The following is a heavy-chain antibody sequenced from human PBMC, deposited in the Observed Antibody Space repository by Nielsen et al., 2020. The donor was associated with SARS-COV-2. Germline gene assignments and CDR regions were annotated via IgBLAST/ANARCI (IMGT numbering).Heavy chain of an antibody. J-gene: IGHJ4*02. V-gene: IGHV1-69*04. D-gene: IGHD5-24*01. CDR1: GGTSNTYA. CDR2: IIPILGVP. Sequence: SVKVPCKASGGTSNTYAITWVRPAPGQGLEWLGRIIPILGVPRYAQKFQGRVTISADKSTSTAYMELSSLTSEDTAVYYCARGDMAREGDADYWGQGTLVTVSS. CDR3: ARGDMAREGDADY.